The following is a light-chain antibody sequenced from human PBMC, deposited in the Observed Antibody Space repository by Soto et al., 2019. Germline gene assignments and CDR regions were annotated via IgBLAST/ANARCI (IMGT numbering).Light chain of an antibody. V-gene: IGKV3-20*01. Sequence: EIVLTQSPPTLPLSPGERAIDSCRASQSVSSSYLAWYQQKPGQAPRLLIYGASSRATGIPDRFSGSGSGTDFTLTISRLEPEDFAVYYCQQYGSSSWTFGQGTKV. CDR2: GAS. CDR3: QQYGSSSWT. CDR1: QSVSSSY. J-gene: IGKJ1*01.